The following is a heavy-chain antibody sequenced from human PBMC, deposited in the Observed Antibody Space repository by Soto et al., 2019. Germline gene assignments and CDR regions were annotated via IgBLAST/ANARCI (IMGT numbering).Heavy chain of an antibody. D-gene: IGHD3-22*01. CDR1: GGSIRSGGYY. V-gene: IGHV4-31*03. Sequence: SETLSLTCTVSGGSIRSGGYYWSWIRQHPGKGLEWIGYIYYSGSTYYNPSLKSRVTISVDASKNQFSLKLSSVTAADTAVYYCARDDYPYYDDSSGYHFDYWGQGALVTVSS. CDR3: ARDDYPYYDDSSGYHFDY. J-gene: IGHJ4*02. CDR2: IYYSGST.